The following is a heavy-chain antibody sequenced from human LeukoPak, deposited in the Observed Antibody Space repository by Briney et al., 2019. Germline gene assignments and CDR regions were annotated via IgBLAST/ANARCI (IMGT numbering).Heavy chain of an antibody. J-gene: IGHJ6*02. Sequence: GGSLRVSCAASGFTFSSYAMSWVRQAPGKGLEWVSAISGSGGSTYYADSVKGRFTISRDNSKNTLYLQMNSLRAEDTAVYYSAQDTYCSSTSCYRTAYYYGMDVWGQGTTVTVSS. CDR1: GFTFSSYA. CDR2: ISGSGGST. D-gene: IGHD2-2*01. CDR3: AQDTYCSSTSCYRTAYYYGMDV. V-gene: IGHV3-23*01.